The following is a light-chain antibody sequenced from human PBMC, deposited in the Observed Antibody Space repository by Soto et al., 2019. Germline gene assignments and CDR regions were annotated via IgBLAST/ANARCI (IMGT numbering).Light chain of an antibody. CDR1: SSDVGSYNV. V-gene: IGLV2-23*02. J-gene: IGLJ1*01. CDR3: CSYAGTPYV. CDR2: DVN. Sequence: QSALPRPASVSGSPGQSITTPCSGTSSDVGSYNVVSWYQQHPGKAPKLVIYDVNKRPSGVPDRFSGSKSGNTASLTISGLQAEDEADYYCCSYAGTPYVFGTGTKVTVL.